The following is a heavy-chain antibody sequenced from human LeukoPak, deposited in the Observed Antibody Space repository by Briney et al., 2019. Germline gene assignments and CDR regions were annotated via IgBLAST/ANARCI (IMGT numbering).Heavy chain of an antibody. D-gene: IGHD5-24*01. Sequence: GSLRLSCPASGFTFNNYAMIWIRQPPGKGLEWIGEINHSGSTNYNPSLKCRVTISVDTSKNQFSLKLSSVTAADTAVYYCARQLALFHKVFDYWGQGTLVTVSS. CDR2: INHSGST. V-gene: IGHV4-34*01. CDR3: ARQLALFHKVFDY. CDR1: GFTFNNYA. J-gene: IGHJ4*02.